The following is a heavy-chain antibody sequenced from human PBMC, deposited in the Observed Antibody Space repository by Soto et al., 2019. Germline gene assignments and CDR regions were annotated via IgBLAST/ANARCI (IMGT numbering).Heavy chain of an antibody. V-gene: IGHV1-69*13. D-gene: IGHD1-20*01. CDR1: GGTFSSYA. Sequence: ASLKVSCKSSGGTFSSYAISWVRQAPGQGLEWMGGIIPIFGTANYAQKFQGRVTITADESTSTAYMELSSLRSEDTAVYYCARSYNWNDQRYWGQGTLVTVSS. J-gene: IGHJ4*02. CDR3: ARSYNWNDQRY. CDR2: IIPIFGTA.